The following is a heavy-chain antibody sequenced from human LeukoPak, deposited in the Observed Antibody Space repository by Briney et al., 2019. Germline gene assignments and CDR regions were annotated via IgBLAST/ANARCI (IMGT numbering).Heavy chain of an antibody. CDR1: GGTFSSYA. J-gene: IGHJ4*02. Sequence: VASVKVSCKASGGTFSSYAISWVRQAPGQGLEWMGRIIPILGIANYAQKFQGRVTITADKSTSTAYMELSSLRSEDTAVYYCARATVPAARYYFDYWGQGTLVTVSS. D-gene: IGHD2-2*01. CDR3: ARATVPAARYYFDY. V-gene: IGHV1-69*04. CDR2: IIPILGIA.